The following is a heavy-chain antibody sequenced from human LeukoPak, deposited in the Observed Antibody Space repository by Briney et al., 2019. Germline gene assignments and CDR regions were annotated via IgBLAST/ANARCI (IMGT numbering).Heavy chain of an antibody. V-gene: IGHV1-2*02. CDR2: INPNSGGT. CDR3: ASTLHYGSGTKTPYYFDY. CDR1: GYTFTGYY. J-gene: IGHJ4*02. Sequence: ASVKVSCKASGYTFTGYYMHWVRQAPGQGLEWMGWINPNSGGTNYAQKFQGRVTMTRDTSISTAYMELSRLRSDDTAVYYCASTLHYGSGTKTPYYFDYWGQGTLVTVSS. D-gene: IGHD3-10*01.